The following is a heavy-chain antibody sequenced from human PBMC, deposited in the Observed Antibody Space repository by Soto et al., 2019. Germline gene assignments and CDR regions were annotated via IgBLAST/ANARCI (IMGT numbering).Heavy chain of an antibody. D-gene: IGHD3-16*02. J-gene: IGHJ5*02. Sequence: PSETLSLTCTVSGGSISSYYWSWIRQPPGKGLEWIGYIYYSGSTNYNPSLKSRVTISVDTSKNQFSLKLSSVTAADTAVYYCARVGYEEIWGSYRTNWFDPWGKGTLVTSPQ. CDR1: GGSISSYY. CDR2: IYYSGST. V-gene: IGHV4-59*01. CDR3: ARVGYEEIWGSYRTNWFDP.